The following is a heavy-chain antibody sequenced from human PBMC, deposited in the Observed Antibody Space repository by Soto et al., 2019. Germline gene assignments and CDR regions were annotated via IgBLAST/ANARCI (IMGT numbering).Heavy chain of an antibody. Sequence: QVQLQQWGAGLLKPSETLSLTCAVYGGSFSGYYWSWIRQPPGKGLEWIGEINHSGSTNYNPSLKSRVTISVDTSKNQFSLKLSSVTAADTAVYYCARDPTRATVTTTLRPLAYWGQGTLVTVSS. J-gene: IGHJ4*02. CDR3: ARDPTRATVTTTLRPLAY. D-gene: IGHD4-17*01. CDR2: INHSGST. CDR1: GGSFSGYY. V-gene: IGHV4-34*01.